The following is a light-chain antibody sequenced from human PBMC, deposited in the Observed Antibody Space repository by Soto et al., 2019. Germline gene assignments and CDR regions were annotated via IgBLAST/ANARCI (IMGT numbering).Light chain of an antibody. J-gene: IGLJ1*01. V-gene: IGLV2-11*01. CDR1: SSDVGGYNY. CDR2: DVS. Sequence: QSVLTQPRSVSVSPGQSVTISCTGTSSDVGGYNYVSWYQQHPGKAPKLMIYDVSKRPSGVPDRFSGSKSGNTASLTISGRRAEVGVVYYCSPYAGSYLFDFETGTRPPS. CDR3: SPYAGSYLFD.